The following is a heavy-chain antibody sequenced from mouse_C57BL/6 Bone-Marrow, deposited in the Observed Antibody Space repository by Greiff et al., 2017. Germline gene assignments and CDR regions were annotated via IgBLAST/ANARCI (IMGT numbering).Heavy chain of an antibody. Sequence: EVQLQPSGAELVRPGASVKLSCTASGFNIKDDYMHWVKQRPEQGLEWIGWIDPENGDTEYASKFQGKATITADTSSNTAYLQLSSLTSEDTAVYYCTTFYYFDYWGQGTTLTVSS. V-gene: IGHV14-4*01. CDR3: TTFYYFDY. CDR2: IDPENGDT. CDR1: GFNIKDDY. J-gene: IGHJ2*01.